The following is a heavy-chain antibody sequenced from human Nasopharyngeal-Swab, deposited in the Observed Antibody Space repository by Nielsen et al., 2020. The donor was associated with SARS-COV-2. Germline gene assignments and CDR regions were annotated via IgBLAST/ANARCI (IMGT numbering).Heavy chain of an antibody. CDR1: GDSVPSNTAA. CDR2: TWYRSKWHY. CDR3: ARGSQGTRWS. Sequence: SQTLSLTCAISGDSVPSNTAAWSWIRQSPSRCLEWLGRTWYRSKWHYDYAESVKSRITINPDTTKNQFYLQLNTVTPEDTAVYYCARGSQGTRWSWGQGTLVTVSS. J-gene: IGHJ5*02. V-gene: IGHV6-1*01. D-gene: IGHD2-15*01.